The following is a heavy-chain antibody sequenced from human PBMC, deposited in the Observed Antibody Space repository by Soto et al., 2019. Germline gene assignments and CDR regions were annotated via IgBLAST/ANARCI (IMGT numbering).Heavy chain of an antibody. CDR1: GYSFTSYW. J-gene: IGHJ6*02. V-gene: IGHV5-51*01. CDR3: ARLPGSSRYYYYGMDV. CDR2: IYPGDSDT. D-gene: IGHD2-15*01. Sequence: GEALKISCKGSGYSFTSYWIGWVRQMPGKGLEWMGIIYPGDSDTRYSPSFQGQVTISADKSISTAYLQWSSLKASDTAMYYCARLPGSSRYYYYGMDVWGQGTTVTVSS.